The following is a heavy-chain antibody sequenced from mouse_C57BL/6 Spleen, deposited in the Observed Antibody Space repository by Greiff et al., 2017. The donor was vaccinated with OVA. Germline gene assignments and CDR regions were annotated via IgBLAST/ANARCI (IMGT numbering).Heavy chain of an antibody. Sequence: EVQLQESGPGLVKPSQSLSLTCSVTGYSITSGYYWNWIRQFPGNKLEWMGYISYDGSNNYNPSLKNRISITRDTSKNQFFLKLNSVTTEDTATYYCARLGLSWFAYWGQGTLVTVSA. V-gene: IGHV3-6*01. D-gene: IGHD4-1*01. CDR2: ISYDGSN. CDR1: GYSITSGYY. CDR3: ARLGLSWFAY. J-gene: IGHJ3*01.